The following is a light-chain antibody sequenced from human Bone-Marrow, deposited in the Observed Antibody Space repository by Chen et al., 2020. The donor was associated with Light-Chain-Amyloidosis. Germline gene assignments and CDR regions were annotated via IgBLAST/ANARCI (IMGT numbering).Light chain of an antibody. CDR2: RDT. CDR1: DLPTKY. CDR3: QSADSSGTYEVI. V-gene: IGLV3-25*03. Sequence: SYELTQPPSVSVSPGQTARITCSGDDLPTKYAYWYQQKPGQAPLLVIHRDTERPSGISERFSGSSSGTTATLTLSGVQAEDEADYHCQSADSSGTYEVIFGGGTKLTVL. J-gene: IGLJ2*01.